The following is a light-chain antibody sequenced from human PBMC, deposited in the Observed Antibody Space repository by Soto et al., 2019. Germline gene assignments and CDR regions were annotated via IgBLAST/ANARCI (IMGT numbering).Light chain of an antibody. CDR1: GSNIGSNP. CDR3: ASWEDSLNVYV. V-gene: IGLV1-44*01. J-gene: IGLJ1*01. Sequence: QSALTQPPSASGSPGQRVTISCSGSGSNIGSNPVTWYQQLPRTAPKLLIYNTNQRPSGVPERFSASRSGTSASLAISGLQYEDEADYFCASWEDSLNVYVLGTGTQLTVL. CDR2: NTN.